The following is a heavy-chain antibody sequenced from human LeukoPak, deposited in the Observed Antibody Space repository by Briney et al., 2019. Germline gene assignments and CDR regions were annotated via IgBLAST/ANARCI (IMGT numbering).Heavy chain of an antibody. CDR1: GYSVSSGYY. D-gene: IGHD3-10*01. CDR2: IYNSGTT. V-gene: IGHV4-38-2*02. J-gene: IGHJ6*04. CDR3: VTSPYYYGSGSGDV. Sequence: SETLSLTCTVSGYSVSSGYYWGWIRQSPGKGLEWIGSIYNSGTTYYNPSLKSRVTISVDTSKNQFSLKLSSVTAADTAVYYCVTSPYYYGSGSGDVWGKGTTVTISS.